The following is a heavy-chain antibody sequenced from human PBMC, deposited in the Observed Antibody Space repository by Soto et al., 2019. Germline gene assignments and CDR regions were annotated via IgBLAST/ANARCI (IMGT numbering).Heavy chain of an antibody. CDR3: ARVRGTTGDYYYYYGMDV. V-gene: IGHV4-30-4*01. J-gene: IGHJ6*02. Sequence: QVQLQESGPGLVKPSHTLSLTCTVSGGSISSGDYYWSWIRQPPGKGLEWIGYIYYGGSTYYNPSLKSRVTISVDTSKNQFSLKLSSVTAADTAVYYCARVRGTTGDYYYYYGMDVWGQGTTVTVSS. CDR2: IYYGGST. CDR1: GGSISSGDYY. D-gene: IGHD4-17*01.